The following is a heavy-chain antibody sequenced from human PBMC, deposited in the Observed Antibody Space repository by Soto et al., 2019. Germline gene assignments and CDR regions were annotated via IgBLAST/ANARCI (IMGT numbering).Heavy chain of an antibody. V-gene: IGHV4-31*03. J-gene: IGHJ6*02. CDR1: GGSISSGGYY. Sequence: SETLSLTCTVSGGSISSGGYYWTWIRQHPGKGLEWIGFISYSGSTYYNASLKSRVTISVDTSKNQFSLKLSSVTAADTAVYYCARHGGYYYYGMDVWGQGTTVTVSS. CDR3: ARHGGYYYYGMDV. D-gene: IGHD3-16*01. CDR2: ISYSGST.